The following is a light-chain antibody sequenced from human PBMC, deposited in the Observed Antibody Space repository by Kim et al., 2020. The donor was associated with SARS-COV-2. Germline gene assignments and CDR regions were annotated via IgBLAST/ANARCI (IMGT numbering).Light chain of an antibody. CDR2: GKN. V-gene: IGLV3-19*01. CDR1: SLRRYY. CDR3: KSRDSSGNYLM. J-gene: IGLJ7*01. Sequence: SSELTQDPAVSVALGQTVRITCQGDSLRRYYASWYQQKPRQAPVLVIYGKNNRPSGITDRFSGSSSGNTASLTITGAQAEDEADNYSKSRDSSGNYLMFG.